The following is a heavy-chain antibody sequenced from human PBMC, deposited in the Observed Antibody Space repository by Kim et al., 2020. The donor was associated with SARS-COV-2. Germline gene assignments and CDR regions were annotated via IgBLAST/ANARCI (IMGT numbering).Heavy chain of an antibody. J-gene: IGHJ3*02. CDR3: ARPTFDYRGRSQLDDPAGI. Sequence: SETLSLTCTVSGVSITSRSYYWGWIRQPPGKGLEWIGSMYYGGSTYYNPSLESRVSISVDTSKNQFSLSLSSVTAADTAVYYCARPTFDYRGRSQLDDPAGIWGQGTMVTVSS. CDR1: GVSITSRSYY. V-gene: IGHV4-39*01. D-gene: IGHD4-4*01. CDR2: MYYGGST.